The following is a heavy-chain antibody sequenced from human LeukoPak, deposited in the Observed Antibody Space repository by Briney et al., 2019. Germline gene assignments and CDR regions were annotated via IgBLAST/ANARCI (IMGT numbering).Heavy chain of an antibody. CDR3: AKDLGTFDYMDV. J-gene: IGHJ6*03. CDR1: GFTFSSYG. Sequence: GGSLRLSWAASGFTFSSYGMHWVRQAPGKGLEWVAVIWYDGSNKYYADSVKGRFTISRDNSKNTLYLQMNSLRAENTAVYYCAKDLGTFDYMDVWGKGTTVTVSS. D-gene: IGHD3-16*01. CDR2: IWYDGSNK. V-gene: IGHV3-33*06.